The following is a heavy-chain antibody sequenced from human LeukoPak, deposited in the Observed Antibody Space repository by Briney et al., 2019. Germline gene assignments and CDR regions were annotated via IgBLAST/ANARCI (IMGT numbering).Heavy chain of an antibody. Sequence: ASVKVSCKAPGYTFTGYYLQWVRQAPGQGLEWMGWINPNSGGTEYAQRFQGRVTMTRDKSISTAYMELSSLRSDDTAIYYCARDHCSANSCYEDYYNGVDVWGQGTTVTVSS. CDR2: INPNSGGT. V-gene: IGHV1-2*02. J-gene: IGHJ6*02. D-gene: IGHD2-2*01. CDR3: ARDHCSANSCYEDYYNGVDV. CDR1: GYTFTGYY.